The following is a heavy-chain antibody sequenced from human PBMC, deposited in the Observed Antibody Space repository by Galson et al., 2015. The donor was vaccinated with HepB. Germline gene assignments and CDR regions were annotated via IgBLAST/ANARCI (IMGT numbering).Heavy chain of an antibody. Sequence: SETLSLTCAVYGGSFSDYYWSWIRQPPGKGLEWIGEINDSGSTNYNPSLKSRVAISVDTAKNQFSLKVRSVTAADTAVYYCARAPLVEDRYHYYYMDVWGKGTTVTVSS. V-gene: IGHV4-34*01. J-gene: IGHJ6*03. D-gene: IGHD2-21*01. CDR3: ARAPLVEDRYHYYYMDV. CDR2: INDSGST. CDR1: GGSFSDYY.